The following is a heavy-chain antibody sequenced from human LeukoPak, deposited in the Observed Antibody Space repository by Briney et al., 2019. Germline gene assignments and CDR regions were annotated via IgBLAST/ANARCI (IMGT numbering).Heavy chain of an antibody. CDR2: IYSGGNT. D-gene: IGHD4-23*01. Sequence: GGSLRLSCAASGFTFSSSWMHWVRQAPGKGLEWVSFIYSGGNTYYADSVKGRFTISRDNAKNTLYLQMNSLRAEDTAVYYCARDARYGGQLWGQGTLVTVSS. CDR1: GFTFSSSW. CDR3: ARDARYGGQL. V-gene: IGHV3-74*01. J-gene: IGHJ4*02.